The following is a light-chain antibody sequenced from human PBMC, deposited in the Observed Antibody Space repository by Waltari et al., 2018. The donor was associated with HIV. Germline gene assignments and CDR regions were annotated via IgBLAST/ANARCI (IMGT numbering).Light chain of an antibody. CDR3: EAWDNRLSGVL. CDR2: DNN. J-gene: IGLJ3*02. Sequence: QSVLTQPPSVSAPPGQNVPISCPGSTSTIPKTSVPWYQKLPGTAPKLVIYDNNKRPSGIPDRFSGSKSGTSATLGISGLQTGDEADYYCEAWDNRLSGVLFGGGTKLTVL. CDR1: TSTIPKTS. V-gene: IGLV1-51*01.